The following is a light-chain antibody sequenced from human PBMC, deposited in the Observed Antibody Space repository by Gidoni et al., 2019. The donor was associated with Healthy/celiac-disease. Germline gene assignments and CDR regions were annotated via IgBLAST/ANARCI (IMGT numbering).Light chain of an antibody. V-gene: IGKV3-20*01. CDR3: QQYGSSPRT. Sequence: GSQSVSSSYLAWYQQKPGQAPRLLIYGASSRATGIPDRFSGSGSGTDFTLTISRLEPEDFAVYYCQQYGSSPRTFGQGTKVKIK. CDR2: GAS. J-gene: IGKJ1*01. CDR1: QSVSSSY.